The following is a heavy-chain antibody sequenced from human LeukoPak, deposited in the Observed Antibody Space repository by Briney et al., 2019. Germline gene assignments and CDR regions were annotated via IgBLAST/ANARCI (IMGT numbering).Heavy chain of an antibody. Sequence: GGSLRLSCAASGFTFSSYEMNWVRQAPGKGLEWVSYISSSGHTTYYADSVKGRFTISRDNSKNTLYLQMNSLRAEDTAAYHCAKGRNEDGDAALNYWGQGTLVTVSS. CDR2: ISSSGHTT. D-gene: IGHD4-17*01. V-gene: IGHV3-48*03. CDR1: GFTFSSYE. J-gene: IGHJ4*02. CDR3: AKGRNEDGDAALNY.